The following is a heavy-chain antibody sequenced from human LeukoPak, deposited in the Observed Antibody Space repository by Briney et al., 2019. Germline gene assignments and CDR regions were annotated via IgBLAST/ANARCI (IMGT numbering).Heavy chain of an antibody. CDR2: IIPIFGTA. Sequence: ASVKVSCKASGGTFSSYAISWVRQAPGQGLEWMGGIIPIFGTANYAQKFQGRVTITADESTSTAYMELSSLRSEDTAVYYCARDRGYDYVWGSYRSLDYWGQGTLVAVSS. CDR3: ARDRGYDYVWGSYRSLDY. J-gene: IGHJ4*02. V-gene: IGHV1-69*13. CDR1: GGTFSSYA. D-gene: IGHD3-16*02.